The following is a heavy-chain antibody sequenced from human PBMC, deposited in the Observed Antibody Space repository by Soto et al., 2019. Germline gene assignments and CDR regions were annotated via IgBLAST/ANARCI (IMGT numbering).Heavy chain of an antibody. D-gene: IGHD2-21*02. CDR3: TTDISNIVVVTATPGDAFDI. CDR1: GFTFSNAW. J-gene: IGHJ3*02. V-gene: IGHV3-15*07. CDR2: IKSKTDGGTT. Sequence: EVQLVESGGGLVKPGGSLRLSCAASGFTFSNAWMNWVRQAPGKGLEWVGRIKSKTDGGTTDYAAPVKGRFTISRDDSNNTLYLQMNSLKTEDTAVYYCTTDISNIVVVTATPGDAFDIWGQGRMVTVSS.